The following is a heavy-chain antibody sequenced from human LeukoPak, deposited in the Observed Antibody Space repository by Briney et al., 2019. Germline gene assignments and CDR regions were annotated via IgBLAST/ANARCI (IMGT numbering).Heavy chain of an antibody. J-gene: IGHJ6*03. V-gene: IGHV1-69*05. D-gene: IGHD1-1*01. CDR2: IIPLFGTT. CDR3: ATTKGGIIELWKRFHFYYMDV. CDR1: GYTFTSYG. Sequence: ASVKVSCKASGYTFTSYGICWVRQAPGQGLEWMGGIIPLFGTTNYAQKFQGRVTITTDESTSTAYMELSSLRSDDTAFYYCATTKGGIIELWKRFHFYYMDVWGKGTTVTVSS.